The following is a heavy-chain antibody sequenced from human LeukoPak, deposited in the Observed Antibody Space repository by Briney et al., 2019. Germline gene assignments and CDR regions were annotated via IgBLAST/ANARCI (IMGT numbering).Heavy chain of an antibody. CDR2: ISYDGSNK. J-gene: IGHJ4*02. CDR1: GFTFSSYA. Sequence: GGSLRLSCATSGFTFSSYAVHWVRQAPGKGLEWVALISYDGSNKYYADSVKGRFTISRDNSKNTLYLQMNSLRAEDTAVYYCARDLAWGQGTLVTVSS. V-gene: IGHV3-30*04. D-gene: IGHD3-16*01. CDR3: ARDLA.